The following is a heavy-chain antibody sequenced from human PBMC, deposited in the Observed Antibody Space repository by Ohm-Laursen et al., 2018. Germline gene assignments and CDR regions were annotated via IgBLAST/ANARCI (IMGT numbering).Heavy chain of an antibody. D-gene: IGHD1-26*01. CDR2: IYKSGST. Sequence: PGTLSLTCTVSGDSISSYYWSWIRQPPGKGLEWIGYIYKSGSTNYNPSLKSRVTISVDTSKNQFSLKLSSVTAADTAVYYCATLAVGATTDFDYWGQGTLVTVSS. J-gene: IGHJ4*02. CDR1: GDSISSYY. V-gene: IGHV4-59*01. CDR3: ATLAVGATTDFDY.